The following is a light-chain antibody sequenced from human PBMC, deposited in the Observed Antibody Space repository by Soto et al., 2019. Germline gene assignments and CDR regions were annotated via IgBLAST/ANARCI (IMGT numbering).Light chain of an antibody. CDR1: SSNVGGYNY. V-gene: IGLV2-8*01. Sequence: QSALTQPPSASGSPGQSVTISGTGTSSNVGGYNYVSWYRQHPGKAPQLIIYDVNKRPSGVPDRFSGSKSGNTASLTVYGLQAEDESDYFCNSYGGTNNYVVFGGGTKVTVL. J-gene: IGLJ2*01. CDR2: DVN. CDR3: NSYGGTNNYVV.